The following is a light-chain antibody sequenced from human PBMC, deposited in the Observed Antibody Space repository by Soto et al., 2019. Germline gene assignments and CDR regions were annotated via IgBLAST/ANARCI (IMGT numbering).Light chain of an antibody. CDR1: QSVSSSY. V-gene: IGKV3-20*01. CDR3: QQYGSSPIT. Sequence: EIFLTQSPDTLSLSPGERATLSCRASQSVSSSYLAWYQQKPGQAPRLLIYAASSRATGIPDRFSGSGSGTDFSLTISRLEPEDFAVYYCQQYGSSPITFGQGTRLEIK. J-gene: IGKJ5*01. CDR2: AAS.